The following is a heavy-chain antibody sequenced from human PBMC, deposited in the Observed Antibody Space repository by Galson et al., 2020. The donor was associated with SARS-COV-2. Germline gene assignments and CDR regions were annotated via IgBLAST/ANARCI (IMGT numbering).Heavy chain of an antibody. Sequence: PGGSLRLSCAASGFRFSSNWMTWVRQAPGKGLQWVANIKQDGSDRYYLDSVRGRFTISSDNAKNSVHLQMNNLRADDTGVYYCARDEDGYNDGWGQGTLVAVSS. CDR1: GFRFSSNW. D-gene: IGHD5-12*01. V-gene: IGHV3-7*01. CDR2: IKQDGSDR. CDR3: ARDEDGYNDG. J-gene: IGHJ4*02.